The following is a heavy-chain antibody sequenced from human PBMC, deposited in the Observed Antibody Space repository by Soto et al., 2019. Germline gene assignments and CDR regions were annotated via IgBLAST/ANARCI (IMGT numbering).Heavy chain of an antibody. CDR2: IYGNDEQ. CDR3: AHRLSAAGLFDH. D-gene: IGHD6-13*01. Sequence: QITLKESGPTLVTPRQTLTLTCTFSGFSLDTRGVGVGWVRQPPGKALEWLALIYGNDEQPLNPSLQSRLTIAKDTPKSQVVLTMTNMDPVDTATYFCAHRLSAAGLFDHWGQGTLVSVSS. CDR1: GFSLDTRGVG. J-gene: IGHJ5*02. V-gene: IGHV2-5*01.